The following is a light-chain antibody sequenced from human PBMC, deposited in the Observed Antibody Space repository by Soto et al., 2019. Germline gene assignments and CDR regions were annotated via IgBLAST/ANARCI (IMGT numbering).Light chain of an antibody. Sequence: EIVLTQSPGPLSLSPVERATFSCRASESVSSDYLSWYQQKPRQSPRLLIYVAFKRATGIPDRFSGSGSGTDFTLTMSRMEPEDFAIYYCQHRKYSQVTFGQGTRLQIK. CDR1: ESVSSDY. V-gene: IGKV3D-20*02. CDR3: QHRKYSQVT. CDR2: VAF. J-gene: IGKJ5*01.